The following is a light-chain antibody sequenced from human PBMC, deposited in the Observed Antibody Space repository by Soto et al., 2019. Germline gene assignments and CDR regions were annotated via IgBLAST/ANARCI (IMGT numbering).Light chain of an antibody. CDR3: QGLNDYPIT. V-gene: IGKV1-9*01. CDR1: QGISSY. J-gene: IGKJ5*01. CDR2: AAS. Sequence: DIQLTQSPSFLSASVGDRVTITCRASQGISSYLAWYQQKPGEAPKFLIYAASTLRGGVPSRFSGSVSGTACTLTISSLHPEAVATYYCQGLNDYPITFGQGTRREFK.